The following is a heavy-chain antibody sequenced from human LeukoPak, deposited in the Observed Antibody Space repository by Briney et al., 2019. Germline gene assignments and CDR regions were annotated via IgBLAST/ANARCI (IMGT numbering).Heavy chain of an antibody. CDR1: GYTFTGYY. CDR3: ARAGYCSSTTCYDWFDP. V-gene: IGHV1-2*02. D-gene: IGHD2-2*03. Sequence: ASVKVSCKASGYTFTGYYMHWVRQAPGQGLEWMGWINPNSGGTNYAQKFQGRVTMTRDTSISTAYMELSRLRSDVTAVYYCARAGYCSSTTCYDWFDPWGQGTLVTVSS. CDR2: INPNSGGT. J-gene: IGHJ5*02.